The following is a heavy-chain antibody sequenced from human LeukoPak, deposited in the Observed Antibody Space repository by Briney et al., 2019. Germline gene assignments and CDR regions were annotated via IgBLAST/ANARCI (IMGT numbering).Heavy chain of an antibody. CDR2: IYPDDSES. CDR1: GYSFTNYW. Sequence: GESLEISCEASGYSFTNYWIGWVRQMPGKGLEWVGIIYPDDSESKYSPSFQGQVTISADKSISTAYLQWSSLKASDTAMYYCARSRDSSGYYYLIWGQGTLVTVSS. V-gene: IGHV5-51*01. CDR3: ARSRDSSGYYYLI. J-gene: IGHJ4*02. D-gene: IGHD3-22*01.